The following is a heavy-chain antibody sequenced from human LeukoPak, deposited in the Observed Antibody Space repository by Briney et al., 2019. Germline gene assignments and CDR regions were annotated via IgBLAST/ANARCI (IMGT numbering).Heavy chain of an antibody. CDR2: MNPNSGNT. Sequence: ASVKVSCKASGYTFTSYDINWVRQATGQGLEWMGWMNPNSGNTGYAQKFQGRVTMTRNTSISTAYMELSSLRSEDTAVYYYARVRYPSGTRGMDVWGQGTTVTVSS. J-gene: IGHJ6*02. CDR1: GYTFTSYD. D-gene: IGHD1-1*01. V-gene: IGHV1-8*01. CDR3: ARVRYPSGTRGMDV.